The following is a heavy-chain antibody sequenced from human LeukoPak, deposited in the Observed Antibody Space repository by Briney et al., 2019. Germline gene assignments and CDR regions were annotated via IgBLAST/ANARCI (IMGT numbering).Heavy chain of an antibody. D-gene: IGHD2-15*01. CDR1: YTXXXXY. J-gene: IGHJ4*02. CDR3: ARGTDSADY. CDR2: INPNSGGT. Sequence: YTXXXXYMHWVRQAPGQGLEWMGWINPNSGGTNYAQKFQGRVTMTRDTSISTAYMELSRLRSDDTAVYYCARGTDSADYWGQGTLVTVSS. V-gene: IGHV1-2*02.